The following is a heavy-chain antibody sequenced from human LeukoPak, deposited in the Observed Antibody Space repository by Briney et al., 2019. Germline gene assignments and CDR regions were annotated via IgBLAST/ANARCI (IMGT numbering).Heavy chain of an antibody. Sequence: SETLSLTCAVSGDSISNNKWWSWVRQPPGKGLEWIGEIYHSGSTHYNPSLKSRVTISVDKSKNQFSLKLSSVTAADTAVYYCARDLATMVRGALNWFDPWGQGTLVTVSS. CDR1: GDSISNNKW. CDR3: ARDLATMVRGALNWFDP. D-gene: IGHD3-10*01. J-gene: IGHJ5*02. CDR2: IYHSGST. V-gene: IGHV4-4*02.